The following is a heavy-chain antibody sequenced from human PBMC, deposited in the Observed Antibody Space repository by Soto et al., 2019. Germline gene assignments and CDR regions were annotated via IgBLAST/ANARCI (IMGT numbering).Heavy chain of an antibody. D-gene: IGHD6-6*01. CDR2: IKTSGGST. Sequence: QVQLVQSGAEVKKPGASVKISCKASGYTYTNYDMHWVRQAPGQGLKWMVIIKTSGGSTTSAQMFQGRVTMTRDTTTSTVYMELNSLKSEDTAVYYCTRGGYSSSSFDYWGQGTLVTVSS. V-gene: IGHV1-46*03. CDR3: TRGGYSSSSFDY. J-gene: IGHJ4*02. CDR1: GYTYTNYD.